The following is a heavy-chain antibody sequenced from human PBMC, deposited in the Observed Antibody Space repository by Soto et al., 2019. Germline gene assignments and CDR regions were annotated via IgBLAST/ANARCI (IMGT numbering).Heavy chain of an antibody. CDR1: GFTLSNFY. Sequence: GGSLRLSCAASGFTLSNFYISWVRQAPGKGLEWLGNIKGDGSDAHYVDSVKGRFTISRDNAGNSIYLQMNNLRAEDTAMYYCARALWFADLMDVWGQGTTVTVSS. V-gene: IGHV3-7*03. J-gene: IGHJ6*02. CDR2: IKGDGSDA. CDR3: ARALWFADLMDV. D-gene: IGHD3-10*01.